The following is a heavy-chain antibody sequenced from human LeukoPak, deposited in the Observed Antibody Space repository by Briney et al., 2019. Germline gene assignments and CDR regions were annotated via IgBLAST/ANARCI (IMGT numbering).Heavy chain of an antibody. J-gene: IGHJ4*02. D-gene: IGHD4-17*01. V-gene: IGHV3-48*03. CDR1: GFTFSSYE. CDR3: ARVGVGYGDYLGFDY. CDR2: ISSSGSTI. Sequence: PGGSLRLSCAASGFTFSSYEMTWVRQAPGKGLEWVSYISSSGSTIYYADSVKGRFTISRDNAKNSLYLQMNSLRAEDTAVHYCARVGVGYGDYLGFDYWGQGTLVTVSS.